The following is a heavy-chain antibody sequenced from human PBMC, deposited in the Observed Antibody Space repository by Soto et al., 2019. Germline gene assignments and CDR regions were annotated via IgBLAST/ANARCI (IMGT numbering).Heavy chain of an antibody. Sequence: EVQLVESGGGLVQPGGSLRLSCAASGFTFSSYWMHWVRQAPGKGLVWVSRINSDGTSTTYADSVKGRFTISRDNAKNTLYLQMNSLRAEDTAVYYCVRTSLVVARATREDYCGQGTLVTVSS. J-gene: IGHJ4*02. D-gene: IGHD2-8*02. CDR3: VRTSLVVARATREDY. CDR1: GFTFSSYW. V-gene: IGHV3-74*01. CDR2: INSDGTST.